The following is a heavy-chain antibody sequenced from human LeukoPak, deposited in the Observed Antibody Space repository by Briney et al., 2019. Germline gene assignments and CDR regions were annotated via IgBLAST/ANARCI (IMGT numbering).Heavy chain of an antibody. CDR1: GFTFSDYC. D-gene: IGHD1-26*01. CDR2: IYYSVST. CDR3: ARGDSGSCAFDY. J-gene: IGHJ4*02. Sequence: LRLSCAASGFTFSDYCMSWIRQAPGKGLEWIGYIYYSVSTYYNPSLKSRVTISVDTSKNQLSLKLSSVTAADTAVYYCARGDSGSCAFDYWGQGTLVTVSS. V-gene: IGHV4-30-4*08.